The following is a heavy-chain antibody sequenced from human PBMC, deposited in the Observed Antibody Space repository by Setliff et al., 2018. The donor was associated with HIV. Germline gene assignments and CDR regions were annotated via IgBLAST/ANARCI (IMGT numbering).Heavy chain of an antibody. CDR3: TRHRGVRGSSGWYGISWFDP. CDR1: NGSFSGYY. Sequence: SETLSLTCAVYNGSFSGYYWSWIRQPPGMGLEWIGEINHSGSTNYSPSFKSRVTISADTSKNQFSLKLTSVTASDTAVYYCTRHRGVRGSSGWYGISWFDPWGQGTLVTVSS. J-gene: IGHJ5*02. V-gene: IGHV4-34*01. CDR2: INHSGST. D-gene: IGHD6-19*01.